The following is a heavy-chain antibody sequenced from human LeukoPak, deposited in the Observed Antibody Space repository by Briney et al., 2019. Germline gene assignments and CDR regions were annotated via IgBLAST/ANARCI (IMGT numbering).Heavy chain of an antibody. V-gene: IGHV1-18*01. Sequence: ASVKVSCKASGYTFIDYGISWVRQAPGQGLEWMGWISGYNGNAKYAQKFQGRVTMTTDTSTSTAYMELRSLRSDDTAVYYCARVKGLLPYFDYWGQGTLVTVSS. D-gene: IGHD4-23*01. CDR2: ISGYNGNA. CDR1: GYTFIDYG. J-gene: IGHJ4*02. CDR3: ARVKGLLPYFDY.